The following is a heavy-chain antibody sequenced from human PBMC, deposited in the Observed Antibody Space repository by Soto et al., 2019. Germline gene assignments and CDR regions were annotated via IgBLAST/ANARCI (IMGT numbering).Heavy chain of an antibody. CDR1: GGTFSSYS. J-gene: IGHJ4*02. Sequence: SVKVSCKASGGTFSSYSISWVRQAPGQGLEWVGGIIPIFGTANYAQKFQGRVTITADESTSTAYMELSSLRSEDTAVYYCAREYYYEISGYYSLDYWGQGTLVTVS. CDR2: IIPIFGTA. V-gene: IGHV1-69*13. CDR3: AREYYYEISGYYSLDY. D-gene: IGHD3-22*01.